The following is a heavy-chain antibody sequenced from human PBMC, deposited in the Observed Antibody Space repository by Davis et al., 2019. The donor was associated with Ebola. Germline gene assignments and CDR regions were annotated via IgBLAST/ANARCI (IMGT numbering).Heavy chain of an antibody. CDR3: ARGRGATPPYYFDY. CDR1: GFTFSAYN. J-gene: IGHJ4*02. CDR2: ISSTSTYI. Sequence: GESLKISCAASGFTFSAYNMNWVRQAPGNGLEWVSSISSTSTYIFYADSVKGRFTISRDNAQNSLYLQMNSLRAEDTAVYYCARGRGATPPYYFDYWGQGTLVTVSS. V-gene: IGHV3-21*01. D-gene: IGHD1-26*01.